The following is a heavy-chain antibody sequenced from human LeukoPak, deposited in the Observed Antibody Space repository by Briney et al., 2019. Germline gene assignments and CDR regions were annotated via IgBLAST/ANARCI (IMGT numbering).Heavy chain of an antibody. CDR1: GFTFSSYS. J-gene: IGHJ3*02. CDR3: ARGDGATPPDAFDI. CDR2: ISSSRSYI. Sequence: GESLKISCAASGFTFSSYSMNWVRQAPGKGLQWVSSISSSRSYIYYPDSVKGRFTISRDNAKNSLYLQMNSLRGEDTAVYYCARGDGATPPDAFDIWGQGTMVTVSS. D-gene: IGHD3-10*01. V-gene: IGHV3-21*01.